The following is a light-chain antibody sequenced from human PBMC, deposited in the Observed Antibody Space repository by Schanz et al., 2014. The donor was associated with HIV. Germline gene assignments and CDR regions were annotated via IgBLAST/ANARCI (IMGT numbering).Light chain of an antibody. J-gene: IGLJ3*02. CDR2: DVS. CDR3: SSYAGTNNLWV. V-gene: IGLV2-14*01. CDR1: SSDVGGYNY. Sequence: QSALTQPASVSGSPGQSITISCTGTSSDVGGYNYVSWYQQHPGKAPKLMIYDVSNRPSGVSNRFSGSKSGNTASLTVSGLQAEDEADYYCSSYAGTNNLWVFGGGTKLTV.